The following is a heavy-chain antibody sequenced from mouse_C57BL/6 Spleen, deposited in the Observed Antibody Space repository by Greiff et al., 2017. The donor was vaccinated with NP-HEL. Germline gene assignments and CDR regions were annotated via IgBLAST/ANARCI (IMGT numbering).Heavy chain of an antibody. Sequence: EVQVVESGGGLVKPGGSLKLSCAASGFTFSSYAMSWVRQTPEKRLEWVGTISDGGSYTYYPDNVKGRFTISRDNAKNNLYLQMSHLKSEDTAMYYCARVPFDYWGQGTTLTVSS. V-gene: IGHV5-4*01. CDR3: ARVPFDY. CDR1: GFTFSSYA. J-gene: IGHJ2*01. CDR2: ISDGGSYT.